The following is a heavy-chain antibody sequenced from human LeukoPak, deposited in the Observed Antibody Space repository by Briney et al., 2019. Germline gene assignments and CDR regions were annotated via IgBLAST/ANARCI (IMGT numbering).Heavy chain of an antibody. D-gene: IGHD3-16*01. CDR1: TFTKAW. V-gene: IGHV3-15*07. CDR3: TTEYFGGFEY. Sequence: GGSLRLSCVASTFTKAWMNWVRQAPGKGLEWVGRVKNRGDGRTADYAAPVKGRFTISRDDSKRTVYLQMNSLKTEDTAVYFCTTEYFGGFEYWGQGTLVTVSS. J-gene: IGHJ4*02. CDR2: VKNRGDGRTA.